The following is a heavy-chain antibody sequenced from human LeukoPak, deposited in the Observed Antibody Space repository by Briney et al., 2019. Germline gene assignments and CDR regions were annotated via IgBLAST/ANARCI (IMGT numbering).Heavy chain of an antibody. CDR3: ARGTSTGYSSGWSDY. CDR2: INTNTGNP. J-gene: IGHJ4*02. Sequence: GASVKVSCKASGYTFTSYAMNWVRQAPGQGLERMGWINTNTGNPTYAQGFTGRFVFSLDTSVSTAYLQISSLKAEDTAVYYCARGTSTGYSSGWSDYWGQGTLVTVSS. V-gene: IGHV7-4-1*02. D-gene: IGHD6-19*01. CDR1: GYTFTSYA.